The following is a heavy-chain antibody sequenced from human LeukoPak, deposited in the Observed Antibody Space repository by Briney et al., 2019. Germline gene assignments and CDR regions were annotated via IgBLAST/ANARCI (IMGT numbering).Heavy chain of an antibody. V-gene: IGHV4-59*01. Sequence: SETLSLTCTVSGGSISSYYWSWIRQPPGKGLEWIGYIYYSGSTNYNPSLKSRVTISVDTSKNPFSLKLSSVTAADTAVYYCARGDGSGSIPLDYWGQGTLVTVSS. D-gene: IGHD3-10*01. J-gene: IGHJ4*02. CDR3: ARGDGSGSIPLDY. CDR1: GGSISSYY. CDR2: IYYSGST.